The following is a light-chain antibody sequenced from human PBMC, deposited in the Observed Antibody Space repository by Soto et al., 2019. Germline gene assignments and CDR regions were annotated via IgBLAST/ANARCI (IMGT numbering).Light chain of an antibody. V-gene: IGKV3-11*01. CDR1: QSVSSY. CDR3: QQRSNWPSLT. J-gene: IGKJ4*01. Sequence: EIVVTQSPSTLSLSTGERATLSCRASQSVSSYLAWYQQQPGQAPRLLIYDASNRATGIPARFSGSGSGTDFTLTISSLEPEDFAVYYCQQRSNWPSLTFGGGTKLEIK. CDR2: DAS.